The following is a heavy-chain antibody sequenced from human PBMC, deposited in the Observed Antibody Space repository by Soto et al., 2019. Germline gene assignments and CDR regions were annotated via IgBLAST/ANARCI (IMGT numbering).Heavy chain of an antibody. CDR2: VYHTGST. CDR1: GGSISSTNW. D-gene: IGHD2-15*01. CDR3: ARHPGYCSGGSCNGQYTLDV. V-gene: IGHV4-4*02. J-gene: IGHJ6*02. Sequence: PSETLSLTCTVSGGSISSTNWWTWVRQTPGKGLEWIGEVYHTGSTKYNPSLKSRVTISADTSQNQFSLDLTSVTATDTAVYFCARHPGYCSGGSCNGQYTLDVWGQGTTVSVSS.